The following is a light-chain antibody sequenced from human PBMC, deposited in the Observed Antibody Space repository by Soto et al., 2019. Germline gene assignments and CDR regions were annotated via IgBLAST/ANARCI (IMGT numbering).Light chain of an antibody. J-gene: IGKJ1*01. Sequence: EIVMTQSPATLSVSPGERATLSCRASQSVSSNLAWYQQKPGQAPRLLIYGASTRATGIPARFSGSGSGTEFTLTSSSLQSEYFAFYYCQQYNNWWTFGQGTKVEIK. V-gene: IGKV3-15*01. CDR3: QQYNNWWT. CDR1: QSVSSN. CDR2: GAS.